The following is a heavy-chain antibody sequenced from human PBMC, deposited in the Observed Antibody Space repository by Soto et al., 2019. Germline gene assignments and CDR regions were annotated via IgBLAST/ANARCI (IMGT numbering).Heavy chain of an antibody. D-gene: IGHD1-7*01. V-gene: IGHV4-34*01. CDR3: ARGRRKTTTSYYYSMAV. J-gene: IGHJ6*03. Sequence: ASETLSLTCAVYGGSFSGYYWSWIRQPPGKGLEWIGEINHSGSTNYNPSLKSRVTISVDTSKSQFSLKLSSVTAADTAVCYCARGRRKTTTSYYYSMAVGGKGPTFT. CDR1: GGSFSGYY. CDR2: INHSGST.